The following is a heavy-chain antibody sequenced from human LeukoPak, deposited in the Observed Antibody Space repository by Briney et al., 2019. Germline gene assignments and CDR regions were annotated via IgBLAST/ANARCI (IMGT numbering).Heavy chain of an antibody. Sequence: GTLRLSCVPSGFIFSNYGMSWVRQAPGKGLQWVSSISGSGVGTYYADPVKGRFTISRDNSKNTLYLQMNSLRAEDTALYYCAKGRLNDFDYWGQGTLVTVSS. CDR1: GFIFSNYG. CDR3: AKGRLNDFDY. J-gene: IGHJ4*02. CDR2: ISGSGVGT. V-gene: IGHV3-23*01. D-gene: IGHD2-8*01.